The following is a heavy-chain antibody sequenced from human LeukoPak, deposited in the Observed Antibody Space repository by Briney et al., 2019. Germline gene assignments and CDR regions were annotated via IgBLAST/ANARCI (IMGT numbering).Heavy chain of an antibody. CDR1: GYRFTSYW. J-gene: IGHJ4*02. Sequence: GESLKISCKGSGYRFTSYWIGWVRQMPGKGLEWMGIIYPGDSDTRYSPSFQGQVTISADKSISTAYLQWSSLKASDTAMYYCARRGGGSYLEYYFDYWGQGTLVTVSS. D-gene: IGHD1-26*01. CDR2: IYPGDSDT. V-gene: IGHV5-51*01. CDR3: ARRGGGSYLEYYFDY.